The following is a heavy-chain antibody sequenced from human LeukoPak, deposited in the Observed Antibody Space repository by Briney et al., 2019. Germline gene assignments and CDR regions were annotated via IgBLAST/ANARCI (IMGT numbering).Heavy chain of an antibody. V-gene: IGHV4-34*01. CDR3: TRAVAGYPD. J-gene: IGHJ4*02. Sequence: PSETLSLTCGVSGVPFSNYYWSWVRQSPTQGLEWIGEINHSGYTNYNPSLKSRVTMSIDTSKNQFSLKLTSVTAADAGVYYCTRAVAGYPDWGQGTLVTVSS. CDR2: INHSGYT. CDR1: GVPFSNYY. D-gene: IGHD6-19*01.